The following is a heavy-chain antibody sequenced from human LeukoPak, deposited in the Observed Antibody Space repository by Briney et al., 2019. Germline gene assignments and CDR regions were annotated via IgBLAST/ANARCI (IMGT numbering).Heavy chain of an antibody. Sequence: SETLSLTCGVSGGSISSTNWWSWVRQPPGQGLEWIGEISLSGVTNYNPSLKSRLTISVDTSKNHFSLKLSSVTAADTAVYYCARTSIFGVVRFDPWGQGTLVTVSS. CDR3: ARTSIFGVVRFDP. D-gene: IGHD3-3*02. CDR2: ISLSGVT. V-gene: IGHV4-4*02. CDR1: GGSISSTNW. J-gene: IGHJ5*02.